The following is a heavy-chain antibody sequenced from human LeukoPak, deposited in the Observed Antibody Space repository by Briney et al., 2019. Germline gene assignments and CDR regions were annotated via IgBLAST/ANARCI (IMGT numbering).Heavy chain of an antibody. Sequence: GASVKVSCKASGYTFTSYATHWVRQAPGQRLEWMGWINAGNGNTKYSQKFQGRVTITRDTSASTAYMELSSLRSEDTAVYYCARGNDYYDSSGYYDYWGQGTLVTVSS. D-gene: IGHD3-22*01. CDR3: ARGNDYYDSSGYYDY. J-gene: IGHJ4*02. CDR1: GYTFTSYA. V-gene: IGHV1-3*01. CDR2: INAGNGNT.